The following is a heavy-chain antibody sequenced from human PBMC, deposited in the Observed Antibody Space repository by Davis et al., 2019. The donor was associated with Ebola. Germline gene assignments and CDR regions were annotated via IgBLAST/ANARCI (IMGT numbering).Heavy chain of an antibody. J-gene: IGHJ4*02. CDR3: TSGGSGSYEVDY. CDR1: GFTFSSYA. CDR2: ISSSGSTI. D-gene: IGHD1-26*01. V-gene: IGHV3-48*01. Sequence: GGSLRLSCAASGFTFSSYAMSWVRQAPGKGLEWVSYISSSGSTIYYADSVKGRFTISRDDSKNTAYLQMNSLKTEDTAVYYCTSGGSGSYEVDYWGQGTLVTVSS.